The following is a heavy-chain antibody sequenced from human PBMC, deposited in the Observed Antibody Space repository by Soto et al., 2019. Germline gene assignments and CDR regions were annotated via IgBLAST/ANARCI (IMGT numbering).Heavy chain of an antibody. Sequence: QVQLVQSGAEVKKPGASVKVSCKASGYTFTSYGISWVRQAPGQGLEWMGWISAYNGNTNHAQKFQGRVTMTTDTSTNTAYMELRSLRSDDTGVYYCVRHLFFDRPSSYDMDVWGQGTTVTVSS. CDR3: VRHLFFDRPSSYDMDV. J-gene: IGHJ6*02. CDR2: ISAYNGNT. CDR1: GYTFTSYG. D-gene: IGHD3-3*01. V-gene: IGHV1-18*01.